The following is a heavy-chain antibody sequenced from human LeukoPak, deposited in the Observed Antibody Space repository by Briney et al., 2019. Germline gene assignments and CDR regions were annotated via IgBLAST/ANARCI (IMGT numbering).Heavy chain of an antibody. Sequence: GGSLRLSCAASGFTFSSYNMNWVRQAPGKGLEWVSSISSSSSYIYYADSVKGRFTISRDNAKNSLYLQMNSLRAEDTAVYYCARVDDYGDYVEAFDIWGQGTMVTVSS. D-gene: IGHD4-17*01. CDR2: ISSSSSYI. CDR3: ARVDDYGDYVEAFDI. CDR1: GFTFSSYN. V-gene: IGHV3-21*01. J-gene: IGHJ3*02.